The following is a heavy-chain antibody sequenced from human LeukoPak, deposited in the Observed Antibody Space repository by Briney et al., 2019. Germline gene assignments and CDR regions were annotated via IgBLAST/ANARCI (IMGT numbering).Heavy chain of an antibody. CDR1: GGTFSSYA. J-gene: IGHJ4*02. V-gene: IGHV1-69*13. CDR2: IFPIFGTA. CDR3: ARDGDSGSYSLYFDY. D-gene: IGHD1-26*01. Sequence: GASVKVSCKASGGTFSSYAISWVRQAPGQGLEWMGGIFPIFGTANYAQKFQGRVTITADESTSTAYMELSSLRSEDAAVYYCARDGDSGSYSLYFDYWGQGTLVTVSS.